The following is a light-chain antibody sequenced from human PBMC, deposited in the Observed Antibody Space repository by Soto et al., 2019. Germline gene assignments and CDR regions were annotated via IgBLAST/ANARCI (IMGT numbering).Light chain of an antibody. CDR1: QSLTNSF. J-gene: IGKJ5*01. V-gene: IGKV3-20*01. CDR2: DTS. Sequence: EIVLTQSPGTLSLSPRERPTLSCRASQSLTNSFIAWYQQKPGQAPRLLIYDTSSRATGIPDRFSGSGSGTDFTLTISRLEPEDFAVFFCQQYGTSEIIFGQGTRLENK. CDR3: QQYGTSEII.